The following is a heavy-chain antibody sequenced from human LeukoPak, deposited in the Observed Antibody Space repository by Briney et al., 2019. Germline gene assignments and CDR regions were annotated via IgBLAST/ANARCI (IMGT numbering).Heavy chain of an antibody. Sequence: GGSLRLSCAASGFTVSSNYMSWVHQAPGKGLEWVSVIYSGGSTYYADSVKGRFTISRDNSKNTLYLQMNSLRAEDTAVYYCARDRMVWGRLGGMDVWGQGTTVTVSS. J-gene: IGHJ6*02. CDR2: IYSGGST. V-gene: IGHV3-53*01. CDR1: GFTVSSNY. D-gene: IGHD3-16*01. CDR3: ARDRMVWGRLGGMDV.